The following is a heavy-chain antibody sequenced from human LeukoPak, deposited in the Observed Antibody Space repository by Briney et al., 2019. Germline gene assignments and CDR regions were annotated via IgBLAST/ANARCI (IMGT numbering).Heavy chain of an antibody. CDR2: ISYDGSNK. J-gene: IGHJ6*02. V-gene: IGHV3-30*18. Sequence: GGSLRLSCAASGFTFSSYGMHWVRQAPGKGLEWVAVISYDGSNKYYADSVKGRFTISRDNSKNTLHLQMNSLRAEDTAVYYCAKDLEVGDSSGYYYYYYGMDVWGQGTTVTVSS. D-gene: IGHD3-22*01. CDR1: GFTFSSYG. CDR3: AKDLEVGDSSGYYYYYYGMDV.